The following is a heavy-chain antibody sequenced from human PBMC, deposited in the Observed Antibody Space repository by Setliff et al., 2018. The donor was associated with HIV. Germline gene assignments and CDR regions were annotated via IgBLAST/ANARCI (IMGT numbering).Heavy chain of an antibody. CDR1: SGSISSGGYF. CDR3: ARAFCSSASCYGGGDAFDI. J-gene: IGHJ3*02. V-gene: IGHV4-31*03. D-gene: IGHD2-2*01. CDR2: IYYTGST. Sequence: TLSLTCTVSSGSISSGGYFWGWIRQHPGKGLEWIGYIYYTGSTYYNPSLKSRLTISVDTSKNHFSLKLSSVTAADTAVYYCARAFCSSASCYGGGDAFDIWGQGTMVTVSS.